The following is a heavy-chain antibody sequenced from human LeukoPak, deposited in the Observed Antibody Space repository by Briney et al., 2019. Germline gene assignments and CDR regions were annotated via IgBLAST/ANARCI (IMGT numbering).Heavy chain of an antibody. D-gene: IGHD2-15*01. J-gene: IGHJ4*02. CDR3: ARVAHRGDCYDY. Sequence: ASVKVSCNASGYTFTSYDINWVRQATGQGLEWMGWMNPNSGNTGYAQKFQGRVTMTRNTSISTAYMELSSLRSEDTAVYYCARVAHRGDCYDYWGQGTLVTVSS. CDR2: MNPNSGNT. V-gene: IGHV1-8*01. CDR1: GYTFTSYD.